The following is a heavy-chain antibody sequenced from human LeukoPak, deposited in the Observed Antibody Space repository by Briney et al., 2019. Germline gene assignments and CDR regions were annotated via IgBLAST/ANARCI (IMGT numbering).Heavy chain of an antibody. CDR3: ARAYCSSTSCYNGPYNWFDP. D-gene: IGHD2-2*02. CDR2: ISAYNGNT. J-gene: IGHJ5*02. Sequence: ASVKVSCKASGYTFTSYGISWVRQAPGQGLEWMGWISAYNGNTNYAQTLQGRVTMTTDTSTSTAYMELRSLRSDDTAGYYCARAYCSSTSCYNGPYNWFDPWGEGTLVTVSS. CDR1: GYTFTSYG. V-gene: IGHV1-18*01.